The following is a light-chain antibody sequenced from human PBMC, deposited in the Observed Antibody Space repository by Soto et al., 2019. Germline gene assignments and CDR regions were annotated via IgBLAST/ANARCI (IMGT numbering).Light chain of an antibody. CDR2: DAS. Sequence: EIVLTQSPGTLSLSPGERATVSCRASQSVTNNYLAWYQQKPGQAPRLLIYDASNWATGIPDRFSGSGSGTDFTLTISRLEPEDFAVYYCQQCSHSPLTFGGGTKVEIK. CDR3: QQCSHSPLT. CDR1: QSVTNNY. V-gene: IGKV3-20*01. J-gene: IGKJ4*01.